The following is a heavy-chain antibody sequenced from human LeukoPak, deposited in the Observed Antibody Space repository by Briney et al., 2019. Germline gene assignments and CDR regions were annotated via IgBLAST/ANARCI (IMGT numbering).Heavy chain of an antibody. D-gene: IGHD5-12*01. CDR2: ISDSGAM. V-gene: IGHV3-48*01. CDR1: GFTFSTYS. CDR3: ARDGGYRSYDADC. Sequence: PGGSLRLSCAASGFTFSTYSMKWVRQAPGKGLEWVSYISDSGAMYYADSVRGRFTISRENAQNSLFLQMNSLRAEDTAVYYCARDGGYRSYDADCWGQGTLVTVSS. J-gene: IGHJ4*02.